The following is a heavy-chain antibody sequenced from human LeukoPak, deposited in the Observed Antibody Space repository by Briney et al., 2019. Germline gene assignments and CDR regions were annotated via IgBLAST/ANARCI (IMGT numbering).Heavy chain of an antibody. V-gene: IGHV3-7*01. CDR2: IKQDGSEK. CDR1: GFTFSSYW. CDR3: ARCPYDSSGYYYVPSYFDY. J-gene: IGHJ4*02. D-gene: IGHD3-22*01. Sequence: PGGCLRLSCAASGFTFSSYWMSWVRQAPGKGLEGVANIKQDGSEKYYVDSVKGRFTISRENAKNSLYLQMNSLRAEDTAVYYCARCPYDSSGYYYVPSYFDYWGQGTLVTVSS.